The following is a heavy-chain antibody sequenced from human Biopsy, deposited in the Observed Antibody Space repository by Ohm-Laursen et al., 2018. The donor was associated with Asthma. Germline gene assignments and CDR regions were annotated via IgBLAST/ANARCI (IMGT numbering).Heavy chain of an antibody. CDR3: ARAVSSSSYWYFDL. CDR1: GDAMSTSGSY. CDR2: IYYSGRT. Sequence: TLSLTWIVSGDAMSTSGSYWGWIRQSPGKGLEWIGSIYYSGRTYYNPSLESRVIISADTSKNHFSLKVTSVTAADTAVYYCARAVSSSSYWYFDLWGRGDLVTVSS. V-gene: IGHV4-39*02. D-gene: IGHD6-6*01. J-gene: IGHJ2*01.